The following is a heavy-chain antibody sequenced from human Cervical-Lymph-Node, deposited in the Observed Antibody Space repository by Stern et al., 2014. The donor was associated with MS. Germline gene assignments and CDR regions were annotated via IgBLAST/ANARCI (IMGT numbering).Heavy chain of an antibody. Sequence: EDQLVESGAEVKKSGESLKISCKGSGYSFTTHWIAWARQTPGKGLEWMGIVYPGDPYTPYSPSFHGQGTLSASKTIKHRFLPWSSLKASDTAMDYCARHPYSGDFSYGGGFDYWGQGTLVTVSS. CDR1: GYSFTTHW. CDR3: ARHPYSGDFSYGGGFDY. J-gene: IGHJ4*02. D-gene: IGHD1-26*01. CDR2: VYPGDPYT. V-gene: IGHV5-51*01.